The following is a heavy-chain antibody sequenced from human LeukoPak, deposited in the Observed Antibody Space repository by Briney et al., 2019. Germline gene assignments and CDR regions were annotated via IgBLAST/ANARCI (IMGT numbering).Heavy chain of an antibody. CDR2: IIPIFGTA. J-gene: IGHJ6*03. D-gene: IGHD3-16*02. Sequence: GASVKVSCKASGGTFSSYAISWVRQAPGQGLEWMGGIIPIFGTANYAQKFQGRVTITADESTSTAYMELSSLRSEDTAVYYCARVLAELSHTHYYYYYMDVWGKGTTVTVSS. V-gene: IGHV1-69*13. CDR1: GGTFSSYA. CDR3: ARVLAELSHTHYYYYYMDV.